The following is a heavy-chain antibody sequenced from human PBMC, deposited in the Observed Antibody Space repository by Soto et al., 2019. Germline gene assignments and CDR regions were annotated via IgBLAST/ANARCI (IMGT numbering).Heavy chain of an antibody. V-gene: IGHV3-7*03. CDR3: ARAPSGWAHRRWYFDY. J-gene: IGHJ4*02. CDR1: GFTFSSYW. D-gene: IGHD6-19*01. Sequence: HPGGSLRLSCAASGFTFSSYWMSWVRQAPGKGLEWVANIKQDGSEKYYVDSVKGRFTISRDNAKNSLYLQMNSLRAEDTAVYYCARAPSGWAHRRWYFDYWGQGTLVTVSS. CDR2: IKQDGSEK.